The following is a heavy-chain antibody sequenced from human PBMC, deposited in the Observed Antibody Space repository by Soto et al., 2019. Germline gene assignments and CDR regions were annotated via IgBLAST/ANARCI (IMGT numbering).Heavy chain of an antibody. CDR3: AKGGFGELLLPYGMDV. Sequence: GGSLRLSCAASGFTFSSYAMSWVRQAPGKGLEWVSAISGSGGSTYYADSVKGRFTISRDNSKNTLYLQMNSLRAEDTAVYYCAKGGFGELLLPYGMDVWGQVTTVTVSS. CDR1: GFTFSSYA. V-gene: IGHV3-23*01. D-gene: IGHD3-10*01. CDR2: ISGSGGST. J-gene: IGHJ6*02.